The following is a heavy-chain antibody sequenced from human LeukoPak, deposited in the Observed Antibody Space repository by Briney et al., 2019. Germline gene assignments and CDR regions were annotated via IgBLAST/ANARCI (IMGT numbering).Heavy chain of an antibody. D-gene: IGHD3-9*01. CDR2: MHTSGST. CDR3: ARVVSSYYDILTGYSNWLDP. CDR1: GDSISSYY. V-gene: IGHV4-4*07. J-gene: IGHJ5*02. Sequence: ASETLSLTCTVSGDSISSYYWTWIQQPAGKGLEWIGRMHTSGSTNYNPSLKSRVTMSVDTSTNGFSLTLSSVTAADTAVYYCARVVSSYYDILTGYSNWLDPWGQGTLVIVSS.